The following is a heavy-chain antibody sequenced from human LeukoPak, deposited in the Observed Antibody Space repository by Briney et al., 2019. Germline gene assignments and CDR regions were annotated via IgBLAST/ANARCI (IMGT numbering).Heavy chain of an antibody. CDR1: DGSISSNYW. CDR2: IYHSGRT. V-gene: IGHV4-4*02. CDR3: ARGRILTGYQGYYFDY. Sequence: PSGTLSLTCAVPDGSISSNYWWSWGRQPPGKGREWSGEIYHSGRTSYSPSLKSRVTMSLDTSKNQFSLKLSSVTAADTAVYYCARGRILTGYQGYYFDYWGQGTLVTVSS. J-gene: IGHJ4*02. D-gene: IGHD3-9*01.